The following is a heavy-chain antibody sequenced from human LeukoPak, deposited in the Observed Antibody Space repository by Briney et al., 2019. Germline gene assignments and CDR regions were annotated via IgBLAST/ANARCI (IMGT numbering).Heavy chain of an antibody. Sequence: GSLRLSCAASGFTFNDYWMSWVRQAPGKGLEWVASIKQDGGEKRYVDSVKGRFTISRDNTENSLYLQMNSLGAEDTALYYCARVRLANTPEFFQHWGQGTLVTVSS. V-gene: IGHV3-7*03. CDR1: GFTFNDYW. J-gene: IGHJ1*01. CDR2: IKQDGGEK. CDR3: ARVRLANTPEFFQH. D-gene: IGHD3-9*01.